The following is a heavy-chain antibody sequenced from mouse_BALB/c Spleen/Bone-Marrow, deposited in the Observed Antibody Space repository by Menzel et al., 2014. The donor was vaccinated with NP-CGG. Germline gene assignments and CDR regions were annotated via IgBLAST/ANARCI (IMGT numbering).Heavy chain of an antibody. J-gene: IGHJ2*01. D-gene: IGHD1-2*01. CDR3: ARYRLGTYFDY. CDR2: IDPANGNT. Sequence: VQLQQSGAELVKPGASVKLSCTASGFNIKDTYMHWVKQRPEQGLEWIGRIDPANGNTKYDPKFPGKATITADTSSNTAYLQISSLTYEDTAVYYCARYRLGTYFDYWGQGTTLTVSS. V-gene: IGHV14-3*02. CDR1: GFNIKDTY.